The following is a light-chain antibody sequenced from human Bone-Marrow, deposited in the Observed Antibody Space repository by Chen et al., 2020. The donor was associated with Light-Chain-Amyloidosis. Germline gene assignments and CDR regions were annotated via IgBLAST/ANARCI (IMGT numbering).Light chain of an antibody. CDR1: QTISSNY. J-gene: IGKJ4*01. Sequence: EIVLTQSPGTLSLSPGEGANLSCRASQTISSNYLTWYQQKFGQAPRLLIYGATSRATGIPDRFTGSGSGTDFTLTSNRLETEDFAMYYCQQYGTSPLTFGGGTKVEIK. V-gene: IGKV3-20*01. CDR2: GAT. CDR3: QQYGTSPLT.